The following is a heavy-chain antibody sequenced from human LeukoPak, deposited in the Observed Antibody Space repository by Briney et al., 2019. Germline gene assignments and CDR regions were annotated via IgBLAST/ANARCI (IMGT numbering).Heavy chain of an antibody. CDR1: GGSISSYY. V-gene: IGHV4-4*07. CDR2: IYTSGST. D-gene: IGHD6-13*01. CDR3: ARDVAAAGTGFDY. J-gene: IGHJ4*02. Sequence: SETLSLTCTVAGGSISSYYWSWIRQPAGKGLEWVGRIYTSGSTNYNPSLKSRVTMSVDTSKNQFSLKLRSVTAADTAVYYCARDVAAAGTGFDYWGQGTLVTVSS.